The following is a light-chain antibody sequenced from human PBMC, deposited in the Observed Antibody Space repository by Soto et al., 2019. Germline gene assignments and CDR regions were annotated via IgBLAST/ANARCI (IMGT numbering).Light chain of an antibody. Sequence: QSALTQPASVSGSPGQSITISCTGTSSDVGGYEDVSWYQQHPGTAPKLVIYDVSNRPSGVSNRFSGSKSGNTASLTISGLQDEDEADYYCSSYTSSSTVVFGGGTKLTVL. CDR3: SSYTSSSTVV. CDR1: SSDVGGYED. V-gene: IGLV2-14*01. J-gene: IGLJ2*01. CDR2: DVS.